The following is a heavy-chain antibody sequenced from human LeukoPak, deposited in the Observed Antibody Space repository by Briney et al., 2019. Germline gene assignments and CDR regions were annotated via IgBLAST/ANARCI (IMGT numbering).Heavy chain of an antibody. CDR3: ASKTYYYGSGSYYRY. V-gene: IGHV4-34*01. Sequence: GSLRLSCAASGFTFSDYSMNWVRQPPGKGLEWIGEINHSGSTNYNPSLKSRVTISVDTSKNQFSLKLSSVTAADTAVYYCASKTYYYGSGSYYRYWGQGTLVTVSS. CDR2: INHSGST. D-gene: IGHD3-10*01. J-gene: IGHJ4*02. CDR1: GFTFSDYS.